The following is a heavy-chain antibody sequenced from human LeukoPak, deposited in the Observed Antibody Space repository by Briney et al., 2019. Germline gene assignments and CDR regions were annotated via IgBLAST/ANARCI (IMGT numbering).Heavy chain of an antibody. V-gene: IGHV4-39*01. D-gene: IGHD4/OR15-4a*01. J-gene: IGHJ4*02. CDR3: ATGGANFYSFDS. CDR2: IYYSGAA. Sequence: PSETLSLTCTVSGGSISGISYYWGLIRQPPGKGLGWIGSIYYSGAAYYNPSLKSRVTVSVDTSNNQFFLKLSSVTAADTAVYYCATGGANFYSFDSWGQGTLVTVSS. CDR1: GGSISGISYY.